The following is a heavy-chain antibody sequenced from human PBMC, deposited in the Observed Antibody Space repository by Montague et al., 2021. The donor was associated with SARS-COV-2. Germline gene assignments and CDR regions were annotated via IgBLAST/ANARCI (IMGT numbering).Heavy chain of an antibody. D-gene: IGHD6-25*01. CDR2: IYTSGST. CDR3: ARDGYSCGWNGVHWFDY. J-gene: IGHJ5*01. V-gene: IGHV4-61*02. CDR1: SGSISSGSYY. Sequence: TLSLTCTVSSGSISSGSYYWGWIRQPPGKGLEWIGRIYTSGSTNYNPSLKSRVTISVDTSKNQFSLKLSSVTAADTAAYYCARDGYSCGWNGVHWFDYWGPGTLVTVYS.